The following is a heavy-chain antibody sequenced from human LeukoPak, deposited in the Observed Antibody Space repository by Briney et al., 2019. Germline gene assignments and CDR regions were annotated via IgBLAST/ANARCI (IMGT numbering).Heavy chain of an antibody. CDR2: ITPIIDTT. Sequence: APVKVSCKASGGTLNTHIFTWVQQAPGQGLEWMGRITPIIDTTIYAQKFQGRLTITADKFTSTIYMELSSLRSDDTAVYYCARVNLRGSQYNWFDPRGQGTLVTVSS. D-gene: IGHD1-26*01. CDR3: ARVNLRGSQYNWFDP. J-gene: IGHJ5*02. V-gene: IGHV1-69*08. CDR1: GGTLNTHI.